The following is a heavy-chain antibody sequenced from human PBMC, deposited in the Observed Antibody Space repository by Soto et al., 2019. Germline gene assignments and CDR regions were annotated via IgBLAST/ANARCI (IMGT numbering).Heavy chain of an antibody. D-gene: IGHD5-12*01. V-gene: IGHV1-8*01. J-gene: IGHJ6*02. CDR3: ARNWVSCYDYYYYYLMDV. CDR2: MNPNSGNT. CDR1: GYTFTSYD. Sequence: ASVKVSCKASGYTFTSYDINWVRQATGQGLEWMGWMNPNSGNTGYAQKFQGRVTMTRNTSISTAYMELSSLRSEDTAVYYCARNWVSCYDYYYYYLMDVWGQGTTVPVSS.